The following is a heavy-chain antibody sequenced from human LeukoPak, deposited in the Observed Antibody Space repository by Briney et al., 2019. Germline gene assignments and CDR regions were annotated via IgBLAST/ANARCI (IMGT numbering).Heavy chain of an antibody. J-gene: IGHJ4*02. D-gene: IGHD2-15*01. Sequence: GSLRLSCAASGFTFSSYAMSWVRQAPGKGLEGVSAISGSGGSTYYADSVKGRFTISRDNSKNTLYLQMNSLRAEDTAVYYCAKEDIVVVVAATPYFDYWGQGTLVTVSS. V-gene: IGHV3-23*01. CDR2: ISGSGGST. CDR1: GFTFSSYA. CDR3: AKEDIVVVVAATPYFDY.